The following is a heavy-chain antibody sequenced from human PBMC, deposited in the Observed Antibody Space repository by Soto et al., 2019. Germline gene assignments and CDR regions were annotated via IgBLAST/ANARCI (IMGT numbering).Heavy chain of an antibody. Sequence: ASVKVSCKASGGTFSSYAISWVRQAPGQGLEWMGGIIPIFGTANYAQKFQGRVTITADESTSTAYMELSSLRSEDTAVYYCARDHDSSGYTSNMAYYFDYWGQGTLVTVSS. D-gene: IGHD3-22*01. V-gene: IGHV1-69*13. J-gene: IGHJ4*02. CDR2: IIPIFGTA. CDR3: ARDHDSSGYTSNMAYYFDY. CDR1: GGTFSSYA.